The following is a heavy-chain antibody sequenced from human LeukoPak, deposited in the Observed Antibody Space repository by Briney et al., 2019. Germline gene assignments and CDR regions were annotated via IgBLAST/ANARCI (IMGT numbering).Heavy chain of an antibody. CDR3: ARDPAAWDY. V-gene: IGHV3-33*01. J-gene: IGHJ4*02. Sequence: GRSLRLSCAASGFSFSSNGIHWVRQAPGKGLEWVSFIQTGGDPKYYADSVRGRFTISRDNSKKTCSLQMDSLRVEDTATYYCARDPAAWDYWGQGTLGTVSS. CDR2: IQTGGDPK. D-gene: IGHD6-13*01. CDR1: GFSFSSNG.